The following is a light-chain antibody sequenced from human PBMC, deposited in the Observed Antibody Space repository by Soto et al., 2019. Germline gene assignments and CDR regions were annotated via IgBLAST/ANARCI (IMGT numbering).Light chain of an antibody. J-gene: IGKJ4*01. Sequence: EIVLTQSPAALSVSPGERATLSCWASQSVGSSLNWYQQKPGQAPRLVIYDTSIRATGIPARFSGSGPGTEFTLTIASLQSEDFGVYYCQRFNRWPLTFGGGTKVDIK. V-gene: IGKV3-15*01. CDR1: QSVGSS. CDR3: QRFNRWPLT. CDR2: DTS.